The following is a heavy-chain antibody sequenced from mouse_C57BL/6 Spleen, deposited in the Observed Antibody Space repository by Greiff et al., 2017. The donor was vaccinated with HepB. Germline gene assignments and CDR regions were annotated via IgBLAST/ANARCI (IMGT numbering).Heavy chain of an antibody. CDR3: TTSTAQATWAY. J-gene: IGHJ3*01. CDR1: GFNIKDDY. V-gene: IGHV14-4*01. Sequence: VQLKESGAELVRPGASVKLSCTASGFNIKDDYMHWVKQRPEQGLEWIGWIDPENGDTEYASKFQGKATITADTSSNTAYLQLSSLTSEDTAVYYCTTSTAQATWAYWGQGTLVTVSA. D-gene: IGHD3-2*02. CDR2: IDPENGDT.